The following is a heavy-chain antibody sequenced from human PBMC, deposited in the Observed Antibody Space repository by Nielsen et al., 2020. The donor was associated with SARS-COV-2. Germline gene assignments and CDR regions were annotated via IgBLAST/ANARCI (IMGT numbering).Heavy chain of an antibody. CDR1: GFTFSSYG. Sequence: GGSLRLSCAASGFTFSSYGMHWVRQAPGKGLEWVAVISYDGSNKYYADSVKGRFTISRDNSKNTLYLQMNSLRADDTSVYYCARDSLGIDYWGQGTLVTVSS. CDR2: ISYDGSNK. V-gene: IGHV3-30*03. CDR3: ARDSLGIDY. J-gene: IGHJ4*02. D-gene: IGHD1-14*01.